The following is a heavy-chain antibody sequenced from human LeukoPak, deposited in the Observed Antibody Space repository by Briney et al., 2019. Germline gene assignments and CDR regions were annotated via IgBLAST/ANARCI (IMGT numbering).Heavy chain of an antibody. V-gene: IGHV3-13*01. D-gene: IGHD1-26*01. J-gene: IGHJ4*02. CDR2: IGTGGDT. Sequence: GGSLRLSCAASGFTLSAQAMHWVRQPTGKGLEWVSAIGTGGDTFYPGSVKGRFTISREDVKNSLYLQMNSLRAEDTAVYYCARQMTPHGNFDYWGQGTLVTVSS. CDR1: GFTLSAQA. CDR3: ARQMTPHGNFDY.